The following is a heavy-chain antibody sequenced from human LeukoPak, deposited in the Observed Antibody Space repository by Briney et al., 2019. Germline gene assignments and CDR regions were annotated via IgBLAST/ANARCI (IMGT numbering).Heavy chain of an antibody. V-gene: IGHV1-2*02. CDR3: STRRGYNFGSDS. D-gene: IGHD5-18*01. J-gene: IGHJ4*02. CDR2: INPNSGDT. CDR1: GYTFTGYY. Sequence: DSVTLSCNVSGYTFTGYYMHWVRHAPGQGLEWMGWINPNSGDTSYAQTLQGKVTMARDASITTAFRELSTLKSDDTAVYYCSTRRGYNFGSDSWGQETLVIVSS.